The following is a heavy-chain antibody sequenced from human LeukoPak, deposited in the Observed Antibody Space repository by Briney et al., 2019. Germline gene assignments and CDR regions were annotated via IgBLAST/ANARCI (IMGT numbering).Heavy chain of an antibody. J-gene: IGHJ4*02. CDR1: GGSISSYY. Sequence: SETLSLTCTVSGGSISSYYWSRIRQPPGKGLEWIGYIYYSGSTNYNPSLKSRVTISVDTPKNQFSLKLSSVTAADTAVYYCARQAAAGMGRAFDYWGQGTLVTVSS. CDR3: ARQAAAGMGRAFDY. CDR2: IYYSGST. D-gene: IGHD6-13*01. V-gene: IGHV4-59*08.